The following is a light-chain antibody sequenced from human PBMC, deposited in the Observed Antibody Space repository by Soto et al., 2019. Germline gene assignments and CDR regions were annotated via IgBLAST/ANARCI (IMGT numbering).Light chain of an antibody. Sequence: EIVLTQSPGTLSLSPGERATLPCRASQSVRSNLAWYQQKPGQAPRLLIYGASSRATGIPDRFSGSGSGTDFTLTISSLEPEDFAVYYCQQYGSSPWTFGQGTKVEIK. CDR3: QQYGSSPWT. CDR2: GAS. J-gene: IGKJ1*01. V-gene: IGKV3-20*01. CDR1: QSVRSN.